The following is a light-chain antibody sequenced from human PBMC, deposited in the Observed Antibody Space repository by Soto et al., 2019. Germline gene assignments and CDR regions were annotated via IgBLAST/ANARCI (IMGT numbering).Light chain of an antibody. CDR1: SSNIGAGYD. CDR2: GNS. Sequence: QSVLTQPPSVSGAPGQRVTISCTGSSSNIGAGYDVHWYQQLPGTAPKLLIYGNSNRPSVVPDRFSGSKSGTSASLAITGLQAEDEADYYCKSYDSSLSGWVLGGGTKLTVL. J-gene: IGLJ3*02. V-gene: IGLV1-40*01. CDR3: KSYDSSLSGWV.